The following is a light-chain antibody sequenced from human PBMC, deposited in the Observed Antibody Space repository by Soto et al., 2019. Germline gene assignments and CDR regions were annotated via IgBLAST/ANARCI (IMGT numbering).Light chain of an antibody. CDR3: SSYTSSSTQV. J-gene: IGLJ3*02. V-gene: IGLV2-14*01. Sequence: QSALTQPASVSGSPGQSITISCTGTSSDVGGYNYVSWYQQHPGKAPKLMIYEVSNRPSGVSNRFSGSKSGNTASLTISGLPAEDEADYCCSSYTSSSTQVFGGGTKLTVL. CDR1: SSDVGGYNY. CDR2: EVS.